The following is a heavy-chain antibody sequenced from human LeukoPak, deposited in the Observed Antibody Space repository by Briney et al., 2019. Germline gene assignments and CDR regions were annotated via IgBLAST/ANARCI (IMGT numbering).Heavy chain of an antibody. CDR1: GGTFSSYA. D-gene: IGHD3-22*01. V-gene: IGHV1-69*13. CDR2: IIPIFGTA. J-gene: IGHJ4*02. CDR3: AKGVVVVDPGPYYFDY. Sequence: SVKLSCKASGGTFSSYAISWVRPAPGHGLEWMGGIIPIFGTANYAQTFQGRGTVTADESTSTAYMELSSRRPWDPALYYCAKGVVVVDPGPYYFDYWGQGTLVTVSS.